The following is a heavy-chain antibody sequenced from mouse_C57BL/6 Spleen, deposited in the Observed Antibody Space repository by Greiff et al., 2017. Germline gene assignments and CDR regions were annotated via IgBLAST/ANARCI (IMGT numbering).Heavy chain of an antibody. J-gene: IGHJ1*03. V-gene: IGHV2-2*01. D-gene: IGHD1-1*01. CDR2: IWSGGST. CDR1: GFSLTSYG. CDR3: ARRGYYGSSYGYFDV. Sequence: VKLMESGPGLVQPSQSLSITCTVSGFSLTSYGVHWVRQSPGKGLEWLGVIWSGGSTDYNAAFISRLNISKDNSKSQVFFKMNSLQADDTAIDYCARRGYYGSSYGYFDVWGKGTTVTVSS.